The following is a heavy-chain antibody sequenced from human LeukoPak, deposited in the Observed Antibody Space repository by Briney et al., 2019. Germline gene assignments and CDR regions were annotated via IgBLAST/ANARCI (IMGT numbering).Heavy chain of an antibody. CDR1: GFTFSSYW. CDR3: ARGNYDSSGYYYFFDY. Sequence: PGGSLRLSCAASGFTFSSYWMNWVRQAPGKGLEWVANIKQDGSEKYYVDSVKGRFTISRDNAKNSLYLQMNSLRAEDTAVYYCARGNYDSSGYYYFFDYWGQGTLVTVSS. CDR2: IKQDGSEK. V-gene: IGHV3-7*04. J-gene: IGHJ4*02. D-gene: IGHD3-22*01.